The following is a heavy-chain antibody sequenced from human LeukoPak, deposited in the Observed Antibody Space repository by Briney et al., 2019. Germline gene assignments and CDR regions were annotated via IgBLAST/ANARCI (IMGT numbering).Heavy chain of an antibody. D-gene: IGHD1-26*01. V-gene: IGHV4-34*01. CDR2: INHSGST. Sequence: SETLSLTCAVYGGSFSGYYWSWIRRPPGKGLEWIGEINHSGSTNYNPSLKSRVTISVDTSKNQFSLKLSSVTAADTAVYYCARGIIVGATWGENYNCFDPWGQGTLVTVSS. CDR3: ARGIIVGATWGENYNCFDP. CDR1: GGSFSGYY. J-gene: IGHJ5*02.